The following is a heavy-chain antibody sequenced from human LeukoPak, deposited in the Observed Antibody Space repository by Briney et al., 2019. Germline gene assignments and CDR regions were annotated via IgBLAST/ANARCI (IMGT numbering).Heavy chain of an antibody. Sequence: GGSLRLSCAASGFPFSSYSMNWVRQAPGKGLEWVSSISSSSSYIYYADSVKGRLTISRDNAKNSLYLQMNSLRAEDTAVYYCARPPDNYYYYYMDVWGKGTTVTVSS. V-gene: IGHV3-21*01. CDR3: ARPPDNYYYYYMDV. CDR2: ISSSSSYI. J-gene: IGHJ6*03. CDR1: GFPFSSYS.